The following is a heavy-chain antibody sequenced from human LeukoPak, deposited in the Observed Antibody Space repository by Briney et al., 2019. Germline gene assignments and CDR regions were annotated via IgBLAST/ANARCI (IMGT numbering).Heavy chain of an antibody. D-gene: IGHD5-12*01. J-gene: IGHJ6*03. CDR1: GYTFTNYA. CDR3: ARGGTSGYGQFNYHYYMDV. CDR2: INAGNGNT. V-gene: IGHV1-3*03. Sequence: ASVKVSCKASGYTFTNYAIHWVRQAPRQRLEWMGWINAGNGNTKYSQEFQDRVTITRDTSASTAYMEVSSLRSEDMAVYYCARGGTSGYGQFNYHYYMDVWGKGTTVTVSS.